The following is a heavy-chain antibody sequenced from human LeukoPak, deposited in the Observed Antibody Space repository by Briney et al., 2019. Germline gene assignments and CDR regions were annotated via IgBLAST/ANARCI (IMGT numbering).Heavy chain of an antibody. CDR3: ARGPPPGYCSSTSCQGYFDY. CDR2: INPNSGAT. Sequence: ASVKVSCTASGYTFTGYYMHWVRQAPGQGLEWMGRINPNSGATNYAQKFQGRVTMTRDTSISTAYMELSRLRSDDTAVYYCARGPPPGYCSSTSCQGYFDYWGQGTLVTVSS. V-gene: IGHV1-2*06. D-gene: IGHD2-2*01. CDR1: GYTFTGYY. J-gene: IGHJ4*02.